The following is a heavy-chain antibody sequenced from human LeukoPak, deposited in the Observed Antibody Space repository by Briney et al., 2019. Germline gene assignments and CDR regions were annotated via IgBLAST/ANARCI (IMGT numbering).Heavy chain of an antibody. CDR2: ISSSSSYI. CDR1: GFTFSTYS. Sequence: GGSLRLSCAASGFTFSTYSMTWVRQAPGKGLEWVSSISSSSSYIYYADSVKGRFTISRDNAKNSLYLQMNSLRAEDTAVYYCARARSGWFDYWGQGTLVTVSS. CDR3: ARARSGWFDY. D-gene: IGHD6-19*01. J-gene: IGHJ4*02. V-gene: IGHV3-21*01.